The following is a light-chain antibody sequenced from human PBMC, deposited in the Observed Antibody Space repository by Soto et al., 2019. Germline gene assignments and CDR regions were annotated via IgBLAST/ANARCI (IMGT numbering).Light chain of an antibody. CDR3: QQTSSFPLT. Sequence: DIQMTQSPSFVSASVGDRVTIACRASQGLVSWLAWYQHKPGRAPKLLIHAASNLESGVPSRFSGSGSGTDFTLTISNVQPEDFATYYCQQTSSFPLTFGRGTKVEIK. J-gene: IGKJ4*01. CDR2: AAS. CDR1: QGLVSW. V-gene: IGKV1-12*01.